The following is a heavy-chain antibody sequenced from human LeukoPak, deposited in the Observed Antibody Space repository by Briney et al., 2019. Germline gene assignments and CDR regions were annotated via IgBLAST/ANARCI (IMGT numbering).Heavy chain of an antibody. CDR1: GYTFTSYY. D-gene: IGHD3-3*01. J-gene: IGHJ4*02. Sequence: ASVKVSCKASGYTFTSYYMHWVRRAPGQGLEWMGIINPSGGSTSYAQKFQGRVTMTRDTSTSTVYMELSSLRSEDTAVYYCARGRTRITIFGVVTPFDYWGQGTLVTVSS. CDR2: INPSGGST. CDR3: ARGRTRITIFGVVTPFDY. V-gene: IGHV1-46*01.